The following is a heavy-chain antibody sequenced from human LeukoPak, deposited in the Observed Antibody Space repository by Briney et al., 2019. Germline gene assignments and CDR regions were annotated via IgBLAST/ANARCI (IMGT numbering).Heavy chain of an antibody. V-gene: IGHV3-11*01. J-gene: IGHJ6*02. CDR3: ARMGVDTAMVSYYYYGMDV. CDR2: ISSSGSTI. Sequence: GSLRLSCAASGFTFSDYYMSWIRQAPGKGLEWVSYISSSGSTIYYADSVKGRFTISRDNAKNSLYLQMNSLRAEDTAVYYCARMGVDTAMVSYYYYGMDVWGQGTTVTVSS. CDR1: GFTFSDYY. D-gene: IGHD5-18*01.